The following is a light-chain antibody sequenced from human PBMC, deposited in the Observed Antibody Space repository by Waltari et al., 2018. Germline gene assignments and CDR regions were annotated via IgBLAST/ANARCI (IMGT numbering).Light chain of an antibody. J-gene: IGKJ3*01. Sequence: DVVMTQSPLSLPVTLGQPASISCRSGQSLVYTDGNTYLSWFQQRPGQSPRRLIYKVSNRDSVVPDRFSGSGSGTDFTLKISGVEADDIGIYYCMQGIHWPFTFGPGTKVDIK. V-gene: IGKV2-30*01. CDR2: KVS. CDR3: MQGIHWPFT. CDR1: QSLVYTDGNTY.